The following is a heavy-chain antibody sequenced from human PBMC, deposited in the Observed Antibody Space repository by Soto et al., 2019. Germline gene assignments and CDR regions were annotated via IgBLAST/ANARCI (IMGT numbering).Heavy chain of an antibody. CDR1: GFSLSSTRMG. V-gene: IGHV2-26*01. CDR3: ARIRTGQWLGGFDH. CDR2: IFWNDEK. J-gene: IGHJ4*02. D-gene: IGHD6-19*01. Sequence: QVTLKESGPVLVKPTETFTLTYTVSGFSLSSTRMGVSWIRQPPGKALEWLAHIFWNDEKSYSTSLKTRLTIFTDTSKSQVVLNMTNMDPVDTATYYCARIRTGQWLGGFDHWGQGTLVTVSS.